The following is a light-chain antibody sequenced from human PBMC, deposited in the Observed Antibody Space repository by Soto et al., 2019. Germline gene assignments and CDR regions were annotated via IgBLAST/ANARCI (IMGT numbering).Light chain of an antibody. CDR3: SSYTTSGTLV. J-gene: IGLJ7*01. CDR2: EVG. Sequence: QSALTQPASVSGSPGQSITISCTGTSSDIGGYKYVSWYQQHPGKAPKLVIYEVGDRPSGVSNRFSGSKSGNTASLTISGLQAEDEADYYCSSYTTSGTLVFGGGTQLTVL. V-gene: IGLV2-14*01. CDR1: SSDIGGYKY.